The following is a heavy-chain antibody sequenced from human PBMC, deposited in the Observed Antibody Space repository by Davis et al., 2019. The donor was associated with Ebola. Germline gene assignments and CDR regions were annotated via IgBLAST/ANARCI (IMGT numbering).Heavy chain of an antibody. CDR1: GFIFASYA. CDR3: SKGTVTTVYNWFDL. CDR2: ISGNAGST. Sequence: GESLKISCAGSGFIFASYAMSWVRQAPGKGLEWVSTISGNAGSTYYADSGKGRFTISRDNSQNTLYLQMNSLRGDDTAVYYCSKGTVTTVYNWFDLWGQGTLVTVSS. J-gene: IGHJ5*02. V-gene: IGHV3-23*01. D-gene: IGHD4-17*01.